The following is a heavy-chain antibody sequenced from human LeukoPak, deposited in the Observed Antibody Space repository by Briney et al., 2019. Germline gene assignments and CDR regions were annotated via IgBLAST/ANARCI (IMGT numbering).Heavy chain of an antibody. Sequence: SETLSLTCTVSGVSFSNYYRSWIRQPPGKGLEWIGYIYYSGGTSYNPSLKSRVTISVDTSKNQSSLQVSSVTAADTAVYYCARHPAIQLDSGLVDYWGQGTLVTVSS. CDR1: GVSFSNYY. D-gene: IGHD1-1*01. J-gene: IGHJ4*02. CDR3: ARHPAIQLDSGLVDY. CDR2: IYYSGGT. V-gene: IGHV4-59*08.